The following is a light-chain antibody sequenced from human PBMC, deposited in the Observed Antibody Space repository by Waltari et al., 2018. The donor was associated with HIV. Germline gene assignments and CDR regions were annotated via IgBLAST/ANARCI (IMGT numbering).Light chain of an antibody. CDR2: ASY. Sequence: QSVLTQPHSVSAAPGQKVSISCSGSDSNIGNHYVSWYQQLPGTAPRLLIYASYKRLSGIPDRFSGSKSGTSATLGSAGLQTGDEAYYYCATWDASLTVVFGGGTKLTVL. CDR1: DSNIGNHY. CDR3: ATWDASLTVV. V-gene: IGLV1-51*01. J-gene: IGLJ2*01.